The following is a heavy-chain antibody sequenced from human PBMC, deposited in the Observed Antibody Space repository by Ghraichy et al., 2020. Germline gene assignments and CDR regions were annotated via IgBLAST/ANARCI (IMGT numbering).Heavy chain of an antibody. CDR1: GFTSKSYW. V-gene: IGHV3-7*01. Sequence: RGSLRLSCAASGFTSKSYWMNWVRQAPGKGLEWVANIKLDGSEKYYVDSVRGRFTISRDNANNSLYLQMNSLRAEDTAVYYCTRDPGWYYGMAVWVQGTTVTVAS. CDR3: TRDPGWYYGMAV. D-gene: IGHD2-15*01. J-gene: IGHJ6*02. CDR2: IKLDGSEK.